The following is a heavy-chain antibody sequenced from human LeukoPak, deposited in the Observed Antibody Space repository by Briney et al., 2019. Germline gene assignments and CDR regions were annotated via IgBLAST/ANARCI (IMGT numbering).Heavy chain of an antibody. D-gene: IGHD1-14*01. Sequence: ASVKVSRKASGYTFTSYDINWVRQATGQGLEWMGWMSPNSGNTGYAQKFQGRVTMTRDTSISTAYMELNSLRSEDTAVYYCTSGPPEWGFDLWGRGTLVTVSS. CDR2: MSPNSGNT. CDR3: TSGPPEWGFDL. V-gene: IGHV1-8*01. J-gene: IGHJ2*01. CDR1: GYTFTSYD.